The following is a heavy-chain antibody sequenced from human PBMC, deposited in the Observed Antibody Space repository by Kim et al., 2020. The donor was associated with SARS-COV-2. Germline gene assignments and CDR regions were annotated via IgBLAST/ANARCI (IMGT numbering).Heavy chain of an antibody. D-gene: IGHD3-9*01. CDR3: ARDLYYDILTGSPIG. CDR1: GFTFSSYW. CDR2: IKQDGSEK. V-gene: IGHV3-7*03. Sequence: GGSLRLSCAASGFTFSSYWMSWVRQAPGKGLEWVANIKQDGSEKYYVDSVKGRFTISRDNAKNSLYLQMNSLRAEDTAVYYCARDLYYDILTGSPIGWGQGTMVTVSS. J-gene: IGHJ3*01.